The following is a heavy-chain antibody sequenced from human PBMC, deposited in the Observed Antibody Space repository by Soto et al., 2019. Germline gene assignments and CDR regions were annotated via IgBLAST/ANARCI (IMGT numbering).Heavy chain of an antibody. J-gene: IGHJ3*02. CDR2: IYYTGST. CDR3: ARDRPSSGGRPNDAFDI. Sequence: SGTLSLTCTVSGGSVSSGTCYWNWIRQPPGKGLEWIGYIYYTGSTNYNPSLKSRVTISVDTSKNQFSLSLSSVTAADTAVYYCARDRPSSGGRPNDAFDIWGQGTMVTVSS. V-gene: IGHV4-61*01. CDR1: GGSVSSGTCY. D-gene: IGHD2-15*01.